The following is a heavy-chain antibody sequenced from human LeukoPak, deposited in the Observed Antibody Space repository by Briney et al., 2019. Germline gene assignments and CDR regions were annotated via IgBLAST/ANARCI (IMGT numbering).Heavy chain of an antibody. V-gene: IGHV4-4*07. CDR3: ARRDAVAGTGGFDY. Sequence: SETLSLTCTVSGGSISSYYWSWIRQPAGKGLEWIGRIYTSGSTNYNPSLKSRVTMSVDTSKNQFSLKLSSVTAADTAVYYCARRDAVAGTGGFDYWGQGTLVTVSS. CDR2: IYTSGST. J-gene: IGHJ4*02. CDR1: GGSISSYY. D-gene: IGHD6-19*01.